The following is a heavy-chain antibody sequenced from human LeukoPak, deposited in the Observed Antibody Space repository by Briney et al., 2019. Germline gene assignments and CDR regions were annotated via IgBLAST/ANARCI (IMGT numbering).Heavy chain of an antibody. CDR3: ARDPRNKGFDP. Sequence: PGGSLRLSCAASGFTFSGYWMHWARQSPGKGLVWVSCINGDGSDTRYADSVKGGFTISRDNAKNTLYLQMNSLRVEDTAVYYCARDPRNKGFDPWGQGTLVTVSS. CDR2: INGDGSDT. V-gene: IGHV3-74*01. J-gene: IGHJ5*02. D-gene: IGHD1/OR15-1a*01. CDR1: GFTFSGYW.